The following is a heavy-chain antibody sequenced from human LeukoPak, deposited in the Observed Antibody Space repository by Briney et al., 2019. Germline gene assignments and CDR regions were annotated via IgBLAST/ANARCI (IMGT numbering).Heavy chain of an antibody. V-gene: IGHV1-69*05. Sequence: SVKVSCKASGGTFSSYDISWVRQAPGQGLEWMGGIIPIFGTANYAQKFQGRVTITTDESTSTAYMELSSLRSEDTAVYYCARAGEDTAMVTSDYWGQGTLVTVSS. CDR3: ARAGEDTAMVTSDY. CDR2: IIPIFGTA. J-gene: IGHJ4*02. D-gene: IGHD5-18*01. CDR1: GGTFSSYD.